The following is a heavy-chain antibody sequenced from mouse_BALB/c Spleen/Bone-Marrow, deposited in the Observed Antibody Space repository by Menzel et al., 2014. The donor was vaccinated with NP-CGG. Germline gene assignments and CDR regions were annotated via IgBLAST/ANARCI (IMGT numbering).Heavy chain of an antibody. V-gene: IGHV5-6*02. CDR1: GFTFSSYG. D-gene: IGHD2-4*01. Sequence: DVMLVESGGDLVKPGGSLKLSCAASGFTFSSYGMSWVRQTPDKRLEWVATISSGGSYTYYPDSVKGRFTISRDNAKNTLYLQMSSLKSEDTAMYYCARDTMITYYYAMDYWGQGTSVTVS. J-gene: IGHJ4*01. CDR2: ISSGGSYT. CDR3: ARDTMITYYYAMDY.